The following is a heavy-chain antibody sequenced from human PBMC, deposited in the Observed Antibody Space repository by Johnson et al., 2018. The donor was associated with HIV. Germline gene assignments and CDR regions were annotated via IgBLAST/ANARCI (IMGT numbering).Heavy chain of an antibody. J-gene: IGHJ3*01. CDR1: GFTCSSYA. V-gene: IGHV3-30*04. CDR3: ARRTYCTDDGCSAGRGTFDL. CDR2: ISYDGGNK. Sequence: QVQLVESGGSMVRPGGSLRLSCAASGFTCSSYAMHWVRQAPGKGLEWVAVISYDGGNKYYADSVKGRFTISRDNSKNTLFLQMNSLKTEDTAVYYWARRTYCTDDGCSAGRGTFDLWGQGTMVTVSS. D-gene: IGHD2-15*01.